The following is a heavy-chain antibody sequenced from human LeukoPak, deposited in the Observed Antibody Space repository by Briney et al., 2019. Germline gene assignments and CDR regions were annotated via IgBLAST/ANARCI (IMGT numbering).Heavy chain of an antibody. CDR2: ISYDGSNK. Sequence: PGGSLRLSCAASGFTFSSYAMHWVRQAPGKGLEWVAVISYDGSNKYCADSVKGRFTISRDNSKNTLYLQMNSLRAEDTAVYYCARDRDAAAGTFDYWGQGTLVTVSS. CDR1: GFTFSSYA. CDR3: ARDRDAAAGTFDY. J-gene: IGHJ4*02. V-gene: IGHV3-30*04. D-gene: IGHD6-13*01.